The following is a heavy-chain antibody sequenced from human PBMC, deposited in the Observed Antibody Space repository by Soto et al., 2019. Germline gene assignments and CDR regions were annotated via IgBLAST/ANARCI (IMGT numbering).Heavy chain of an antibody. CDR1: GGTFSSLG. Sequence: QVQLVQSGAEVKRPGSSVKVSCEASGGTFSSLGFTWVRQAPGQGLEWMGGIIPISGRTTFAPKFLGRVTITADESTRTTYMELTALTSDDTAIYYCATRGTQGRWLEVADYWGQGTLVTVSS. CDR2: IIPISGRT. D-gene: IGHD5-12*01. V-gene: IGHV1-69*01. J-gene: IGHJ4*02. CDR3: ATRGTQGRWLEVADY.